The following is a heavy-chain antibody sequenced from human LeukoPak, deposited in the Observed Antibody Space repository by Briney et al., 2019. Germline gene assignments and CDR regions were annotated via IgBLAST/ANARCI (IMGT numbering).Heavy chain of an antibody. J-gene: IGHJ5*02. D-gene: IGHD3-10*01. V-gene: IGHV1-8*01. CDR1: GYTFTSYD. Sequence: GASAKVSCKASGYTFTSYDINWVRQATGQGLEWMGWMNPNSGNTGYAQKFQGRVTMTRNTSISTAYMELSSLRSEDTAVYYCARRNYGSGSINWFDPWGQGTLVTVSS. CDR3: ARRNYGSGSINWFDP. CDR2: MNPNSGNT.